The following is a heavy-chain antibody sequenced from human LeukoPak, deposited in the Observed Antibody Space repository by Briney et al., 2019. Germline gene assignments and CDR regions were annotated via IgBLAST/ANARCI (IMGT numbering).Heavy chain of an antibody. V-gene: IGHV3-30-3*01. CDR3: ARDRQYYYDSNSYVDF. CDR2: ISYDASNK. D-gene: IGHD3-22*01. Sequence: GGSLRLSCAASGFTFNSYAMHWVRQAPGKGLEWVAVISYDASNKYYADSVKGRFTISRDNSKTTLYLQMNSLRAEDTAVYYCARDRQYYYDSNSYVDFWGQGTLITVSS. J-gene: IGHJ4*02. CDR1: GFTFNSYA.